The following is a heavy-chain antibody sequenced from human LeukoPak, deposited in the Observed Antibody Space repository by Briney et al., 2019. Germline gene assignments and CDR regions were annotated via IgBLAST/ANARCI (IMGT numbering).Heavy chain of an antibody. CDR2: IYSTGFT. Sequence: SETLSLTCTVSDGSISGYYWSWIRQSPGKGLEWIGYIYSTGFTHYNPSLKSRVTMSVDMSKYQFSLNLNSVTAADTAVYYCARARYREINYAYAGGYYYMDVWGKGTTVTVSS. V-gene: IGHV4-59*01. D-gene: IGHD1-26*01. CDR1: DGSISGYY. CDR3: ARARYREINYAYAGGYYYMDV. J-gene: IGHJ6*03.